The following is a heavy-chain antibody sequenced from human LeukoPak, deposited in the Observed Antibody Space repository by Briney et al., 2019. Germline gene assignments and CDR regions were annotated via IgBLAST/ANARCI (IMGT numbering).Heavy chain of an antibody. Sequence: GGSLRLSCAASEFTFSTYYMSWVRQAPGKGLEWVSGIYGGGNSYYAESVTGRFTISRDNSRNTLHLQMNSLRGEDTAVYYCARELTVGATIDYWGQGTLVTVSS. CDR2: IYGGGNS. D-gene: IGHD1-26*01. CDR3: ARELTVGATIDY. V-gene: IGHV3-66*02. CDR1: EFTFSTYY. J-gene: IGHJ4*02.